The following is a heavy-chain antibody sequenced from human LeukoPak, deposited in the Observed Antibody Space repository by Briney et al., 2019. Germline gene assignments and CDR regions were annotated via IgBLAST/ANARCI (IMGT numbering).Heavy chain of an antibody. J-gene: IGHJ5*02. CDR1: GGSISSYY. CDR2: IHASGST. D-gene: IGHD2-21*02. V-gene: IGHV4-4*07. CDR3: ARVTDPRYNWFDP. Sequence: SETLSLTCTVSGGSISSYYWTWIRQPAGKGPGWIGRIHASGSTNYNPSLKSRVNMSVDTSKNQFSLRLNSVTAADTAVYYCARVTDPRYNWFDPWGQGTLVTVFS.